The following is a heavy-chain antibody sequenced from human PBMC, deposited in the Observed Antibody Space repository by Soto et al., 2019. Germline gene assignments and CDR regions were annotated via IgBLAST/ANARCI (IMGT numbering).Heavy chain of an antibody. Sequence: PSETLSLTCTVSGGSISSYYWSWIRQPPGKGLEWIGYIYYSGSTNYNPSLKSRVTISVDTSKNQFSLKLSSVTAADTAMYYCARHYGGTLDYWGQGTLVTVSS. J-gene: IGHJ4*02. D-gene: IGHD4-17*01. CDR1: GGSISSYY. V-gene: IGHV4-59*08. CDR2: IYYSGST. CDR3: ARHYGGTLDY.